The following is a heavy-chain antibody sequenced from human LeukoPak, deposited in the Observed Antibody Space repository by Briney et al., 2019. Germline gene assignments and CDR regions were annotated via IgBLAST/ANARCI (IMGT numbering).Heavy chain of an antibody. V-gene: IGHV3-13*04. Sequence: PGGSLRLSCAASGFTFSTYDMYWVRQTTGEGLEWVSGITTTGDTYYPGSVKGRFTISRENAKNSLYLQMNSLRAGDTAAYFCAKGTSWPAMVDYWGQGTLVTVSS. D-gene: IGHD5-18*01. J-gene: IGHJ4*02. CDR3: AKGTSWPAMVDY. CDR1: GFTFSTYD. CDR2: ITTTGDT.